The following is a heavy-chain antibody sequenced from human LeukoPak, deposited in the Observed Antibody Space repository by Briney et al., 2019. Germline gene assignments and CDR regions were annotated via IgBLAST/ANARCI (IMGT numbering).Heavy chain of an antibody. J-gene: IGHJ4*02. CDR1: GGSISSGSYY. V-gene: IGHV4-61*02. CDR2: IYTSGST. CDR3: ASKRLHPKVGYFDY. Sequence: PSETLSLTCTVSGGSISSGSYYWSWIRQPAGKGLEWIGRIYTSGSTSYNPSLESRVTISVDTSKNQFSLKLSSVTAADTAVYYCASKRLHPKVGYFDYWGQGTLVTVSS. D-gene: IGHD1-26*01.